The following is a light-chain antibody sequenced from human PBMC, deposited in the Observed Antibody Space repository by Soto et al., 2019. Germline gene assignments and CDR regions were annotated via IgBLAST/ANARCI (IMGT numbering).Light chain of an antibody. CDR1: QSISNY. J-gene: IGKJ2*01. CDR2: AAS. V-gene: IGKV1-39*01. CDR3: QQSYITPYT. Sequence: DIQMSQSPSTLSASVGDRVTITCRASQSISNYLNWYQQKVGKAPKLLIHAASSLQSGVPSRFSGSRSGTDFTLTISSLQPEDFATYYCQQSYITPYTFGQGTKLEIK.